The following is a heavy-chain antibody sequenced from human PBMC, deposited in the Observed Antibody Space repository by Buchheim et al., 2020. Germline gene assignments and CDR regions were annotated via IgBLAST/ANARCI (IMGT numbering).Heavy chain of an antibody. V-gene: IGHV3-7*01. CDR2: IKQDGSEK. CDR1: GFTFSSYW. J-gene: IGHJ4*02. Sequence: EVQLVESGGGLVQPGGSLRLSCAASGFTFSSYWMSWVRQAPGKGLEWVANIKQDGSEKYYVDSVKGRFTISRDNAKKSLYLQMNSLRAEDTTVYYCTMPLGDYVSSGTPPGNWGQGTL. D-gene: IGHD3-22*01. CDR3: TMPLGDYVSSGTPPGN.